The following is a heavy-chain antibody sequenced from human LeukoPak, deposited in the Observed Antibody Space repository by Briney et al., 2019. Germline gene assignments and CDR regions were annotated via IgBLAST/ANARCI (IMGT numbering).Heavy chain of an antibody. V-gene: IGHV4-39*01. J-gene: IGHJ6*03. CDR3: ARQSPYCSSTSCYDRDYYYYYMDV. CDR1: GGSISSSSNY. D-gene: IGHD2-2*01. Sequence: SETLSLTYTASGGSISSSSNYWGWIRQPPGKGLEWIGSIHYSETTYDNPALKSRVIISVDTSKNEFSLKLTSVTAADTAVYYCARQSPYCSSTSCYDRDYYYYYMDVWGKGTTVTVSS. CDR2: IHYSETT.